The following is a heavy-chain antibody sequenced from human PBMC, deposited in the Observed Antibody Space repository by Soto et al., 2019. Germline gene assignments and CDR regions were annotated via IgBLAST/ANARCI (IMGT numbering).Heavy chain of an antibody. V-gene: IGHV4-38-2*01. CDR2: IYHSGST. J-gene: IGHJ6*02. D-gene: IGHD6-19*01. CDR3: ARAVAGTPPYDYYGMDV. Sequence: ASETLSLTCAVSGYSISSGYYWGWIRQPPGKGLEWIGSIYHSGSTYYNPSLKSRVTISVDTSKNQFSLKLSSVTAADTAVYYCARAVAGTPPYDYYGMDVWGQGTTVTVSS. CDR1: GYSISSGYY.